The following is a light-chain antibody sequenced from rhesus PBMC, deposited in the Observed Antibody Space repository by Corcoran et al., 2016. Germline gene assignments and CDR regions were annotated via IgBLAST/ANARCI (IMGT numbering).Light chain of an antibody. V-gene: IGKV1-21*01. CDR2: SAS. CDR1: QGISSW. J-gene: IGKJ3*01. Sequence: DIQMTQSPSSLSASVGDRATITSRASQGISSWLSWYQQKPGKAPKPLIYSASHLDSGVPSRFSCSGSGTDFTLHISSLHPEDFATYYCRQYNSAPFTFGPGTKLNIK. CDR3: RQYNSAPFT.